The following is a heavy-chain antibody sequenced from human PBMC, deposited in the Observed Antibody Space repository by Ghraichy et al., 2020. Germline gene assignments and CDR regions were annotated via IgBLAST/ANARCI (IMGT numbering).Heavy chain of an antibody. Sequence: GGSLRLSCAASGFTFSSYEMNWVRQAPGKGLEWVSYISSSGSTIYYADSVKGRFTISRDNAKNSLYLQMHSLRAEDTAVYYRARGGYSGYHYIPEGQESFLPKIDFWGQGTLAPVSS. CDR1: GFTFSSYE. CDR3: ARGGYSGYHYIPEGQESFLPKIDF. J-gene: IGHJ4*02. V-gene: IGHV3-48*03. D-gene: IGHD5-12*01. CDR2: ISSSGSTI.